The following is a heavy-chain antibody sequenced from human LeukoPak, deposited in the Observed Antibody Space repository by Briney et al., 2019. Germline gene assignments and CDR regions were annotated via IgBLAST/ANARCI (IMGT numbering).Heavy chain of an antibody. D-gene: IGHD3-3*01. Sequence: ASVKVSCKASGYTFTSYGISWVRQAPGQGLEWMGWISAYNGNTNYAQKLQGRVTMTTDTSTSTAYMELRSLRSDDTAVYYCARGGRDFGVVKDETYYYYYYMDVWGKGTTVTVSS. CDR1: GYTFTSYG. CDR3: ARGGRDFGVVKDETYYYYYYMDV. CDR2: ISAYNGNT. J-gene: IGHJ6*03. V-gene: IGHV1-18*01.